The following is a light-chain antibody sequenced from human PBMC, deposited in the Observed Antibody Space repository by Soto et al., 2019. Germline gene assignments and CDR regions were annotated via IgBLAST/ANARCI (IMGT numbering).Light chain of an antibody. CDR1: QTLSRN. CDR3: QHYDNWPHT. Sequence: EVVLTQSPATLSVSPGERASLSCRASQTLSRNLAWYQHQPGQAPTLLIYGASTRATGIPARFSGSGSGTDLTLTISSLQSEDSAVYYCQHYDNWPHTFGQGTKLEIK. CDR2: GAS. J-gene: IGKJ2*01. V-gene: IGKV3-15*01.